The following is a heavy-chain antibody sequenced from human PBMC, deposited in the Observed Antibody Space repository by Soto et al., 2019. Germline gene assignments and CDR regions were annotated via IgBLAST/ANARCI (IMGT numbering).Heavy chain of an antibody. CDR1: GYTFTAYG. Sequence: QVHLVQSGAEVKTPGASVKVSCKTSGYTFTAYGISWVRQAPGQGLEWMGWMNSYNGNTDYAQKFQGRVTMTTDTSTSTANMDLRSLTSDDTAVYYCVRDRLTMAGTKCFDYWGQGTLVTVSS. V-gene: IGHV1-18*01. CDR2: MNSYNGNT. D-gene: IGHD3-10*01. CDR3: VRDRLTMAGTKCFDY. J-gene: IGHJ4*02.